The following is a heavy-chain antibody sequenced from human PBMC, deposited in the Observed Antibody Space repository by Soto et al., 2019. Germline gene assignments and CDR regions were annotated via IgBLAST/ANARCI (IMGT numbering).Heavy chain of an antibody. Sequence: GGSLRLSCAASGFTFSSYGMHWVRQAPGKGLEWVAVIWYDGSNKYYADSVKGRFTISRDNSKNTLYLQMNSLRAEDTAVYYCARGDFRFWSGYDDRYYFDYWGQGTLVTVSS. CDR2: IWYDGSNK. D-gene: IGHD3-3*01. J-gene: IGHJ4*02. V-gene: IGHV3-33*01. CDR1: GFTFSSYG. CDR3: ARGDFRFWSGYDDRYYFDY.